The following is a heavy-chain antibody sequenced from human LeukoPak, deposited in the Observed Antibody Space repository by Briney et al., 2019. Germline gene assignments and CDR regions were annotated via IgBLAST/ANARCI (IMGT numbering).Heavy chain of an antibody. CDR2: IKSETDGGTT. V-gene: IGHV3-15*05. CDR3: TTNRPHCSGGSCTTC. CDR1: GFTFCNAW. J-gene: IGHJ4*02. Sequence: PGGSLRLSSVASGFTFCNAWVSWVRQAPGKGLEWVGRIKSETDGGTTAYAAPVKGRFTISRDDSENTLYLQMNSLKTEDTALYYCTTNRPHCSGGSCTTCWGQGTLVTVSS. D-gene: IGHD2-15*01.